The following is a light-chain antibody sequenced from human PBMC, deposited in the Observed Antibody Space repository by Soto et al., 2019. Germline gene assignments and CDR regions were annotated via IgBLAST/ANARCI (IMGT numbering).Light chain of an antibody. CDR2: GPS. J-gene: IGKJ4*01. CDR1: QGVNTY. V-gene: IGKV3-15*01. CDR3: QQYYDWPLT. Sequence: EMVMTQSPATLSVSPGERATLFCRASQGVNTYLAWYQQKPGQAPRLLIYGPSTRATGIPARFSGSGSGTEFTLTISSLQSEDFAVYYCQQYYDWPLTFGGGTKVEVK.